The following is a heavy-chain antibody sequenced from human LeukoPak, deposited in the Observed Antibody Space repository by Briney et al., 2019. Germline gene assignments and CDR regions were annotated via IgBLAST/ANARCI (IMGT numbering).Heavy chain of an antibody. J-gene: IGHJ6*02. CDR3: ARVSGATITTYYGMDV. V-gene: IGHV4-59*01. CDR1: GGSFSRYY. Sequence: SETLSLTCTVSGGSFSRYYWSWIRQPPGKGLEWIGNIHYSGSTNYNPSLKSRVTVSIDTSKNQFSLRLSSVTSVDTAVYYCARVSGATITTYYGMDVWGQGTTVTVS. CDR2: IHYSGST. D-gene: IGHD5-12*01.